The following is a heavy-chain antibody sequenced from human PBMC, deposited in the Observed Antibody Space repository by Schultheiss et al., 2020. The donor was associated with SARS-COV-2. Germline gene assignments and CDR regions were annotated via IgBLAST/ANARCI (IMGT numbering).Heavy chain of an antibody. CDR2: ISPYNRNT. J-gene: IGHJ6*02. V-gene: IGHV1-18*04. CDR3: ARDRNIALVMRYYSMDV. CDR1: GYTFTSYG. Sequence: GESLKISCKASGYTFTSYGISWVRQAPGQGLEWMGWISPYNRNTNYGQKFQGRVTMTTDTSTSTVYMELSSLRSEDTAVYYCARDRNIALVMRYYSMDVWGQGTTVTVSS. D-gene: IGHD5-18*01.